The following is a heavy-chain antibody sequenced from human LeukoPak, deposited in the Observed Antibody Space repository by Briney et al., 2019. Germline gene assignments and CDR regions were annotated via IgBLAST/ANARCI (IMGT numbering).Heavy chain of an antibody. D-gene: IGHD3-10*01. CDR3: ARDTGSGSYDY. CDR2: IKQDGSEK. J-gene: IGHJ4*02. V-gene: IGHV3-7*03. CDR1: GFTFSSYW. Sequence: GGSLRLSCAASGFTFSSYWMSWVRQAPGKGLEWVANIKQDGSEKYYVDSVKSRFTISRDNAKNSLYLQMNSLRAEDTAVYYCARDTGSGSYDYWGQGTLVTVSS.